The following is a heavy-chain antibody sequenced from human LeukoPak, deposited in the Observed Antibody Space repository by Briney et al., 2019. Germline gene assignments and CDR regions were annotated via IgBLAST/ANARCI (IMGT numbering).Heavy chain of an antibody. CDR3: AGSPYCSSTSCYLGYYYMDV. J-gene: IGHJ6*03. CDR2: IIPIFGTA. D-gene: IGHD2-2*01. V-gene: IGHV1-69*05. CDR1: GGTFSSYA. Sequence: PVKVSCKASGGTFSSYAISWVRQAPGQGLEWMGGIIPIFGTANYAQKFQGRVTITTDESTSTAYMELSSLRSEDTAVYYCAGSPYCSSTSCYLGYYYMDVWGKGTTVTVSS.